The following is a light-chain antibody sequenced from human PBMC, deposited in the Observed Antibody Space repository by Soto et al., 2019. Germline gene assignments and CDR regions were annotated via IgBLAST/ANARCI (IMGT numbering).Light chain of an antibody. CDR1: QGVSSN. CDR2: GAS. V-gene: IGKV3-15*01. CDR3: QQNNSWPFT. J-gene: IGKJ3*01. Sequence: IVMTQYPVTLSVSPGERATLSCRASQGVSSNLAWFQQKPGQAPRLLINGASFRATGVAARFSGSGSGIEFTLSISSLQSEDSAVYFCQQNNSWPFTFGPGTKVDIK.